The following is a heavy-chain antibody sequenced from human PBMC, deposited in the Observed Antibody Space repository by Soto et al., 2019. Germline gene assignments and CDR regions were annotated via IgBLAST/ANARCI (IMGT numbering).Heavy chain of an antibody. CDR1: GGSISSGGYY. J-gene: IGHJ5*02. CDR3: ARFFSDSSILFPP. D-gene: IGHD6-13*01. CDR2: IYYSGST. V-gene: IGHV4-31*03. Sequence: SETLSLTCTVSGGSISSGGYYWSWIRQHPGKGLEWIGYIYYSGSTYYNPSLESRVTISVDTSKNQFSLKLSSVTAADTAVYSCARFFSDSSILFPPWAQGTLVTLSS.